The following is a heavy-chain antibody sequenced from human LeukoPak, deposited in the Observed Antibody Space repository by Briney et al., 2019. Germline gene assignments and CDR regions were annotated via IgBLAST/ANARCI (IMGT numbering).Heavy chain of an antibody. V-gene: IGHV3-23*01. CDR1: GFTFNNYA. D-gene: IGHD1-1*01. CDR2: ISGSGDAT. CDR3: AKTRPQERTLLRGFDY. Sequence: PGGSPTLSCAASGFTFNNYAMSWVRQAPGKGLEWVATISGSGDATYYADSVKGRFTISRDNSKSTLYLRMISLRAEDTAVYYCAKTRPQERTLLRGFDYWGEGTLVTVSS. J-gene: IGHJ4*02.